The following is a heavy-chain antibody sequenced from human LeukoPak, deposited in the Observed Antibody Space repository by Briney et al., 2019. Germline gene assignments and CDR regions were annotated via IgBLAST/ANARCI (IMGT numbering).Heavy chain of an antibody. CDR1: GGSFSGYY. CDR2: INHSGST. CDR3: ARAWGSGWYIDY. D-gene: IGHD6-19*01. V-gene: IGHV4-34*01. Sequence: SETLSLTCAVYGGSFSGYYWSWIRQPPGKGLEWIGEINHSGSTNYNPSLKGRVTISVDTSKNQFSLKLSSVTAADTAVYYCARAWGSGWYIDYWGQGTLVTVSS. J-gene: IGHJ4*02.